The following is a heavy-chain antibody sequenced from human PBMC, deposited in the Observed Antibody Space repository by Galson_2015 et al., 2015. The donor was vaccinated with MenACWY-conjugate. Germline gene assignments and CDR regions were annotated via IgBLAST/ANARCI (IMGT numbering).Heavy chain of an antibody. Sequence: CAISGDSASSNSAAWYWIRQSPSRGLEWLGRTYYRSKWYTDYELSVRSRIIINPDTSKNHFSLQLDSVTPDDTTVFYCTRGASASARASYYYYYFMDFWGKSPPVTFSS. J-gene: IGHJ6*03. CDR1: GDSASSNSAA. CDR2: TYYRSKWYT. D-gene: IGHD6-13*01. V-gene: IGHV6-1*01. CDR3: TRGASASARASYYYYYFMDF.